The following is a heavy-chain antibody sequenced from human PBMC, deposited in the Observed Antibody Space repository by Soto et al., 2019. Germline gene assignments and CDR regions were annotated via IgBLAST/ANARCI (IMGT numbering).Heavy chain of an antibody. CDR2: IYYSGNT. D-gene: IGHD3-22*01. V-gene: IGHV4-30-4*01. CDR3: ARLFAYYDKEPGDIDI. Sequence: TLSLTCTVSGDSISSVDYYWSWIRQPPGKGLEWIGYIYYSGNTYYNPSLKSRVIISVDTSKNQFSLNLNSLTAPDTAVYYCARLFAYYDKEPGDIDIWGHGPLVTVS. J-gene: IGHJ3*02. CDR1: GDSISSVDYY.